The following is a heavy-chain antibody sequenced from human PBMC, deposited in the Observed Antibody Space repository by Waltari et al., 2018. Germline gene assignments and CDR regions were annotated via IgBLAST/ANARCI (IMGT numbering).Heavy chain of an antibody. CDR1: GGSISSSSYY. J-gene: IGHJ4*02. V-gene: IGHV4-39*07. CDR2: IYYSGST. D-gene: IGHD6-13*01. CDR3: ARDPRAAAVDY. Sequence: QLQLQESGPGLVKPSETLSLTCTVSGGSISSSSYYCGWIRQPPGKGLEWIGSIYYSGSTYYNPSLKSRVTISVDTSKNQFSLKLSSVTAADTAVYYCARDPRAAAVDYWGQGTLVTVSS.